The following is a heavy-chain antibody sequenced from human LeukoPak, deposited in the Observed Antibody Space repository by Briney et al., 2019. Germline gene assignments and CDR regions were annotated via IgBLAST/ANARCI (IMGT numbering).Heavy chain of an antibody. CDR2: IYVTGST. V-gene: IGHV4-59*12. J-gene: IGHJ5*02. CDR3: ARAPAFIAAAGSNWFDP. D-gene: IGHD6-13*01. CDR1: GGSIGTYY. Sequence: SETLSLTCIVSGGSIGTYYWSWIRQSPGKGLEWIGYIYVTGSTRYNPYLQSRVTISVDTSKNQFSLKLSSVTAADTAVYCARAPAFIAAAGSNWFDPWGQGTLVSVSS.